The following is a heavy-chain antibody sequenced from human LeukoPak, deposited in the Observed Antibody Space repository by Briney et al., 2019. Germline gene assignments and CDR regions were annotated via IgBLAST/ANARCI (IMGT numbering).Heavy chain of an antibody. CDR3: AKEAIWFGEYDAFDI. CDR1: GFTFSSYA. Sequence: PGGSLRLSCAASGFTFSSYAMHWVRQAPGKGLEWVAVISYDGSNKYYADSVKGRFTISRDNSKNTLYLQMNSLGAEDTAVYYCAKEAIWFGEYDAFDIWGQGTMVTVSS. J-gene: IGHJ3*02. CDR2: ISYDGSNK. V-gene: IGHV3-30-3*01. D-gene: IGHD3-10*01.